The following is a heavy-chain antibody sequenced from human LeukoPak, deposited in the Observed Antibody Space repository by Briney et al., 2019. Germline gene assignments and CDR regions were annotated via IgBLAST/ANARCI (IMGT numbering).Heavy chain of an antibody. D-gene: IGHD1-1*01. J-gene: IGHJ4*02. CDR2: INHSGST. CDR1: GGSFSGYY. CDR3: ARGYTAPRRGPFDY. Sequence: SETLSLTCAVYGGSFSGYYWSWIRQPPGKGLEWIGEINHSGSTNYNPSLKSRVTISVDTSKNQFSLKLSSVTAADTAVYYCARGYTAPRRGPFDYWSQGTLVTVSS. V-gene: IGHV4-34*01.